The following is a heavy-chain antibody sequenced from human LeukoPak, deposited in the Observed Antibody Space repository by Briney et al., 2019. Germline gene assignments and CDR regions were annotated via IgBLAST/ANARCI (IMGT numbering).Heavy chain of an antibody. Sequence: GRSLRLSCAASGFTFSSYAMHWVRQAPGKGLEWVAVISYDGSDKYYADSVKGRFTISRDNSKNTLYLQMNSLRAEDTAVFYCARESEAFDIWGQGTMVTVSS. J-gene: IGHJ3*02. CDR1: GFTFSSYA. CDR3: ARESEAFDI. V-gene: IGHV3-30-3*01. CDR2: ISYDGSDK.